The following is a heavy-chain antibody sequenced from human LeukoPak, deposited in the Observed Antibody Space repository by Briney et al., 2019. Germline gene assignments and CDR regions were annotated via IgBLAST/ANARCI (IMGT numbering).Heavy chain of an antibody. Sequence: GGSLRLACAASGLTFSTYGMHWVRQAPGKGLEWVAVFSYDGSIKDYADSVKGRFTISRDNSKNTLYLQTNSLGAEDTAVYYCAKEMGSGLIDYWGQGTLVAVSS. V-gene: IGHV3-30*18. J-gene: IGHJ4*02. CDR2: FSYDGSIK. CDR3: AKEMGSGLIDY. CDR1: GLTFSTYG. D-gene: IGHD2-15*01.